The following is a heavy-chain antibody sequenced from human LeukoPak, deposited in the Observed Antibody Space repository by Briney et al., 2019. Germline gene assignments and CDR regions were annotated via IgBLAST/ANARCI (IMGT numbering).Heavy chain of an antibody. CDR3: ARDKRGGWYFDY. J-gene: IGHJ4*02. Sequence: GALRLSCAASGFTFSNYGMNWVRQAPGKGLEWISYISSSSSLIYYADSVKGRFTISRDNAKNSMYLQMNSLRAEDTAIYYCARDKRGGWYFDYWGQGTLVTVSS. V-gene: IGHV3-48*04. D-gene: IGHD2-15*01. CDR1: GFTFSNYG. CDR2: ISSSSSLI.